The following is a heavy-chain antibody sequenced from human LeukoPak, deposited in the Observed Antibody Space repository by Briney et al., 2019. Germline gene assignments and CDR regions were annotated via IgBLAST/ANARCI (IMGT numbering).Heavy chain of an antibody. V-gene: IGHV3-9*01. CDR1: GFTFDDCA. Sequence: GRSLRLSCAASGFTFDDCAMHWVRQAPGKGLEWVSGIGWNSDTIAYADSVKGRFTISRDNAKKSLYLQMNSLRVEDTAFYYCAKGQPGSETSNYFDYWGQGTLVTVTS. J-gene: IGHJ4*02. D-gene: IGHD2-2*01. CDR2: IGWNSDTI. CDR3: AKGQPGSETSNYFDY.